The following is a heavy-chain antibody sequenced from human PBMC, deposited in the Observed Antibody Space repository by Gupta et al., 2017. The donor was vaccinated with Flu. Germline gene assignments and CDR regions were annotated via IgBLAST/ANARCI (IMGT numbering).Heavy chain of an antibody. Sequence: QMQLQQWGAGLLKPSETLSLTCAVYGGSFSGYYWSWIRQPPGKGLEWIGEIKHSGSTNYNPSLKSRVTIAVDTSKNQFSLKLSSVIAADTAVYYCARGGDIAAAGIGKGDAFDIWGQGTMVTVSS. J-gene: IGHJ3*02. D-gene: IGHD6-13*01. CDR2: IKHSGST. V-gene: IGHV4-34*01. CDR3: ARGGDIAAAGIGKGDAFDI. CDR1: GGSFSGYY.